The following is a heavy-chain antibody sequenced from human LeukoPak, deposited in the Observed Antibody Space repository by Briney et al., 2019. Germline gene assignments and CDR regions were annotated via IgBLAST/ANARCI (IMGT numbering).Heavy chain of an antibody. D-gene: IGHD6-13*01. CDR3: ARWGGSSWYETLRPRSNWFDP. J-gene: IGHJ5*02. CDR2: IYHSGST. Sequence: SETLSLTCAVYGGSVSGFYWSWIRQPPGKGLEWIGEIYHSGSTNYNPSLKSRVTISVDKSKNQFSLKLSSVTAADTAVYYCARWGGSSWYETLRPRSNWFDPWGQGTLVTVSS. V-gene: IGHV4-34*01. CDR1: GGSVSGFY.